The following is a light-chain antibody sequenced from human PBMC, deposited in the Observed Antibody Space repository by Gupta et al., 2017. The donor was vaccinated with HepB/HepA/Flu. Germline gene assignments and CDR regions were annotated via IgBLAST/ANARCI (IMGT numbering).Light chain of an antibody. V-gene: IGKV3-15*01. CDR3: QQYNNWTTQWT. CDR1: QRVSIN. CDR2: DAS. Sequence: IVMTPSPATLSASPGERATLSCRASQRVSINLAWYQQKPGQAPRLLIYDASTRATGIPARFSGSGSGTEFTRNIRSLQSEEFAVYYWQQYNNWTTQWTFGQGTKVEIK. J-gene: IGKJ1*01.